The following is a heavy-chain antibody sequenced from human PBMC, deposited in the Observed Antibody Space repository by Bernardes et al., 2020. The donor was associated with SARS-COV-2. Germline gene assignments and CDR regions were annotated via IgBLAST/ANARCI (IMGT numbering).Heavy chain of an antibody. CDR2: ITEYGADT. Sequence: GGSLRLSCEASGFTFAYCAMGWVRQAPGKGLEWVSLITEYGADTYYADSVRGRPTISRDTSKNMLYLQMDSLRAEDTAIYYCAKAPSSGWATDYFDSWGQGTLVTVSS. J-gene: IGHJ4*02. CDR3: AKAPSSGWATDYFDS. CDR1: GFTFAYCA. V-gene: IGHV3-23*01. D-gene: IGHD6-19*01.